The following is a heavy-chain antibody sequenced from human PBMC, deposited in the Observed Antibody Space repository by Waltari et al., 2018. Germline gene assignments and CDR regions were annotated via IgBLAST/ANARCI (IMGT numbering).Heavy chain of an antibody. V-gene: IGHV4-39*01. D-gene: IGHD6-13*01. CDR1: GGSISSSSYY. CDR3: ARRGLDSSSWYRGAFDI. J-gene: IGHJ3*02. Sequence: QLQLQESGPGLVKPSETLSLTCTVSGGSISSSSYYWGWIRQPPGKGLEWIGSIYYSGSTYYSPSLRSRVTISVDTSKNQFSLKLSSVTAADTAVYYCARRGLDSSSWYRGAFDIWGQGTMVTVSS. CDR2: IYYSGST.